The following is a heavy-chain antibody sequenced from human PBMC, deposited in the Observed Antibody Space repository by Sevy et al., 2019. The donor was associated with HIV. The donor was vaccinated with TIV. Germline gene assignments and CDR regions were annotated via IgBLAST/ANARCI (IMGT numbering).Heavy chain of an antibody. Sequence: GGSLRLSCAASGFTXSXYWMSWVRQAPGKGLEWVANIKQDGSEKYYVDSVKGRFTISRDNAKNSLYLQMNSLRAEDTAVYYCARAVVXXVQXSXXXVWGXXTTVTVSS. D-gene: IGHD1-1*01. J-gene: IGHJ6*04. CDR1: GFTXSXYW. V-gene: IGHV3-7*01. CDR3: ARAVVXXVQXSXXXV. CDR2: IKQDGSEK.